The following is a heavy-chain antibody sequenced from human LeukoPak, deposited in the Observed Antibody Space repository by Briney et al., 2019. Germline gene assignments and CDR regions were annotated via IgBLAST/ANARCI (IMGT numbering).Heavy chain of an antibody. CDR1: GFTFSSYW. CDR3: ARGVDYYENSGTIDY. J-gene: IGHJ4*02. Sequence: GGSLRLSCAASGFTFSSYWMSWVRQAPGKGLEWVANIKQDGSEKYYVDSVKGRFTISRDNSKNTLYLQMNSLRAEDTAVYYCARGVDYYENSGTIDYWGQGTLVTVSS. D-gene: IGHD3-22*01. CDR2: IKQDGSEK. V-gene: IGHV3-7*01.